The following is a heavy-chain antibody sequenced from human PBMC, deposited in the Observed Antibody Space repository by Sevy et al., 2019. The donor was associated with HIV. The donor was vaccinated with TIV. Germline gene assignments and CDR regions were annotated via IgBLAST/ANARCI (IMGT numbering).Heavy chain of an antibody. CDR1: GFTFSNYN. Sequence: GGSLRLSCAVSGFTFSNYNMNWVHQAPGKGLEWVSYISGLSNYIYYADSVKGRFSISRDNAKNSLYLQMNSLRAEDTAVYYCARGVQTYDAFDIWGQGTMVTVSS. CDR3: ARGVQTYDAFDI. CDR2: ISGLSNYI. D-gene: IGHD6-6*01. J-gene: IGHJ3*02. V-gene: IGHV3-21*01.